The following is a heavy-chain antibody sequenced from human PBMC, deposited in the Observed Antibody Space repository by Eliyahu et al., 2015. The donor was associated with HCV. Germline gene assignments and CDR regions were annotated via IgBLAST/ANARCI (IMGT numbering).Heavy chain of an antibody. CDR3: ASRFRTDWGSGF. CDR1: GGPFSHYY. Sequence: QVQLQQWGAEMLKPSETLSLTCAVYGGPFSHYYWSWVRQPPGKGLEWIGEINHYGNADYNPSLRSRLTISLDTSKSQFSLKITSLTAADTAIYFCASRFRTDWGSGFWGPGSQVTVAS. J-gene: IGHJ4*02. CDR2: INHYGNA. V-gene: IGHV4-34*02. D-gene: IGHD3/OR15-3a*01.